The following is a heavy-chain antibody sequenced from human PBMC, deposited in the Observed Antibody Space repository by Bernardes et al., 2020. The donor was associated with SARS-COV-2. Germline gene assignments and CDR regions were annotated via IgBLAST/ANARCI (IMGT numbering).Heavy chain of an antibody. CDR3: ARGEYSSLAFDI. Sequence: SETLSLTCAVYGGSFSGYYWSWIRQPPGKGLEWIGEINHSGSTNYNPSLKSRVTISVDTSKNQFSLKLSSVTAADTAVYYCARGEYSSLAFDIWGQGTMVTVSS. CDR2: INHSGST. V-gene: IGHV4-34*01. CDR1: GGSFSGYY. J-gene: IGHJ3*02. D-gene: IGHD6-6*01.